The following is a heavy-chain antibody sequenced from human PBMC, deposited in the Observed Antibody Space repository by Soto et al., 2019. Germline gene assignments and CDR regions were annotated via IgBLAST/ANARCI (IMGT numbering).Heavy chain of an antibody. CDR2: VNPSGGHT. V-gene: IGHV1-46*01. D-gene: IGHD2-21*02. CDR1: GDTFTDYY. Sequence: QVQLVQSGAEVKKPGASVKVSCKASGDTFTDYYIHWVRQAPGQGLEWMGTVNPSGGHTTYAQHFLGRMTMTRDTSTSTLDMELTNLTSEDTAVYYCARGGHVVVVTAALDYWGQGTLVTVSS. CDR3: ARGGHVVVVTAALDY. J-gene: IGHJ4*02.